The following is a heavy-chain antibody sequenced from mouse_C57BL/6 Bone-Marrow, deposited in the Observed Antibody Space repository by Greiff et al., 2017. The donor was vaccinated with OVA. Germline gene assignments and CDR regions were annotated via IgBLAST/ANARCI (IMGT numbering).Heavy chain of an antibody. V-gene: IGHV1-81*01. J-gene: IGHJ3*01. D-gene: IGHD2-1*01. CDR1: GYTFTSYG. Sequence: QVQLQQSGAELARPGASVKLSCKASGYTFTSYGISWVKQRTGQGLEWIGEIYPRSGNTYSNEKFKGKATLTADKSSSTAYMELRSLTSEDSAVYFCARGGIYYGNYEGFAYWGQGTLVTVSA. CDR2: IYPRSGNT. CDR3: ARGGIYYGNYEGFAY.